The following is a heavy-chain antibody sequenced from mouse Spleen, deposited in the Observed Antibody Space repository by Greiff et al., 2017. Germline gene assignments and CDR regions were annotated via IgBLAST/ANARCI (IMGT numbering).Heavy chain of an antibody. CDR2: ISYSGST. CDR3: ARGDYDYGFDY. Sequence: DVQLQESGPGMVKPSQSFSLTCTVTGYSITSGYDWHWIRHFPGNKLEWMGYISYSGSTNYNPSLKSRISITHDTSKNHFFLKLNSVTTEDTATYYCARGDYDYGFDYWGQGTTLTVSS. D-gene: IGHD2-4*01. CDR1: GYSITSGYD. J-gene: IGHJ2*01. V-gene: IGHV3-1*01.